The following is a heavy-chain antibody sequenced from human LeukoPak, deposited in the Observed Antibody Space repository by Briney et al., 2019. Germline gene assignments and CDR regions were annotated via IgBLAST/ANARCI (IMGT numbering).Heavy chain of an antibody. Sequence: SETLSLTCTVSGGSISSSSYYWGWIRQPPGKGLEWIGSIYYSGSTYYNPSLKSRVTISVDTSKDQFSLKLSSVTAADTAVYYCATGTTGYYYYYMDVWGKGTTVTVSS. V-gene: IGHV4-39*07. CDR1: GGSISSSSYY. J-gene: IGHJ6*03. CDR2: IYYSGST. D-gene: IGHD1-7*01. CDR3: ATGTTGYYYYYMDV.